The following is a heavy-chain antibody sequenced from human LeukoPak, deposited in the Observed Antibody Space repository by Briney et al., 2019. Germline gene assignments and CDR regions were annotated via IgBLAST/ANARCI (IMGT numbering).Heavy chain of an antibody. CDR2: INPNSGGT. V-gene: IGHV1-2*06. Sequence: ASVKVSCKASGYTFTGCYMHWVRQAPGQGLEWMGRINPNSGGTNYAQKFQGRVTMTRDTSISTAYMELSRLRSDDTAVYYCASLITMVRGATSWGQGTLVTVSS. D-gene: IGHD3-10*01. J-gene: IGHJ4*02. CDR3: ASLITMVRGATS. CDR1: GYTFTGCY.